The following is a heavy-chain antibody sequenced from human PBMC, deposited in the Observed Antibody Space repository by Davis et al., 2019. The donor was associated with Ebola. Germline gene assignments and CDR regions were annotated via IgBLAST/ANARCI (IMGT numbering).Heavy chain of an antibody. CDR2: ISDSGSTT. CDR3: GRPDRSIRATPGF. V-gene: IGHV3-48*03. CDR1: GFTFNKYE. J-gene: IGHJ4*02. D-gene: IGHD1-14*01. Sequence: GESLKISCAASGFTFNKYEMNWVRQAPGKGLEWISYISDSGSTTYYTDSVKGRFTISRDNAKNSLYLQMNSLRAEDSAVYYCGRPDRSIRATPGFWGQGALVTVSS.